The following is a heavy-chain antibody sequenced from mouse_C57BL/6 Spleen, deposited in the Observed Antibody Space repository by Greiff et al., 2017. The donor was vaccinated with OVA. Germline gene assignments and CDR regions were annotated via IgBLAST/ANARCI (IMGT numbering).Heavy chain of an antibody. V-gene: IGHV1-82*01. CDR2: IYPGDGDT. CDR1: GYAFSSSW. J-gene: IGHJ2*01. D-gene: IGHD4-1*01. CDR3: ARDPLTGLDY. Sequence: VQLQQSGPELVKPGASVKISCKASGYAFSSSWMNWVKQRPGKGLEWIGRIYPGDGDTNYNGKFKGKATLTADKSSSTAYMQLSSLTSEDSAVYFCARDPLTGLDYWGQGTTLTVSS.